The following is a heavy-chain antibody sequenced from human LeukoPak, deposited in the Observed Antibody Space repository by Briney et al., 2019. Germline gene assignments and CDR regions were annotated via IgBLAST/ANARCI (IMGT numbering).Heavy chain of an antibody. V-gene: IGHV4-59*12. Sequence: SETLSLTCTVSGGSISSYYWSWIRQPPGKGLEWIGYIYYSGSTNYNPSLKSRVTISVDTSKNHLSLKLTSVTAADTAMYYCARDQVGATPYYFAYWGQGTLVTVSS. CDR1: GGSISSYY. D-gene: IGHD1-26*01. CDR2: IYYSGST. J-gene: IGHJ4*02. CDR3: ARDQVGATPYYFAY.